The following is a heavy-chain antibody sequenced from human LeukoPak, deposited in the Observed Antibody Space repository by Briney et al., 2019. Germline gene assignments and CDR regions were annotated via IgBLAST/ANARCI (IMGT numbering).Heavy chain of an antibody. CDR1: GYTFTSYD. CDR3: AREEYSSSWQDAFDI. J-gene: IGHJ3*02. D-gene: IGHD6-13*01. CDR2: MNPNSGNT. Sequence: WASVKVSCKASGYTFTSYDINWVRQATGQGLEWMGWMNPNSGNTGYAQKFQGRVTITRNTSISTAYMELSSLRSEDTAVYYCAREEYSSSWQDAFDIWGQGTMVTVSS. V-gene: IGHV1-8*03.